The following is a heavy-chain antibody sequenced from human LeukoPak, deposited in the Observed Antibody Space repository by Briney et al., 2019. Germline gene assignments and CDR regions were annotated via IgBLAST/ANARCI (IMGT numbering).Heavy chain of an antibody. D-gene: IGHD3-22*01. Sequence: GASVKVSCKASGYTFTSYGISWVRQAPGQGLEWMGWISAYNGNTNYAQKLQGRVTMTTDTSTSTAYMELRSLRSDDTAVYYCARVHSSGYYRDLSDYWGQGTLVTVSS. CDR2: ISAYNGNT. CDR1: GYTFTSYG. J-gene: IGHJ4*02. CDR3: ARVHSSGYYRDLSDY. V-gene: IGHV1-18*01.